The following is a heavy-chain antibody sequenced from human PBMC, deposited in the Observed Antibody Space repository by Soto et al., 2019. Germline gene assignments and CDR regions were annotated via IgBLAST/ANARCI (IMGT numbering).Heavy chain of an antibody. CDR2: IYHRGST. D-gene: IGHD3-22*01. J-gene: IGHJ5*02. CDR3: AREYYYDSSGYYYVGWFDP. V-gene: IGHV4-30-2*01. CDR1: GGSISSGGYS. Sequence: QLQLQESGSGLVKPSQTLSLTCAVSGGSISSGGYSWSWIRQPPGKGLEWIGYIYHRGSTYYNPSLKGRVTISVDRSKNQFSLKLSSVTAADTAVYYCAREYYYDSSGYYYVGWFDPWGQGTLVTVSS.